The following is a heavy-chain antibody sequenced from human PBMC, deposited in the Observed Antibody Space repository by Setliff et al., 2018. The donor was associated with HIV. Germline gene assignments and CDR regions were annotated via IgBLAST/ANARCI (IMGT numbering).Heavy chain of an antibody. Sequence: SETLSLTCAVYGESFSPYYWNWIRQSPGKGLEWIGEISHSGSSNYSPSLESRLTISVDTSKNQVSLKLNSVTAADTAIYYCARGRDYTGSWFRPFYLDFWGHGNLVTVSS. V-gene: IGHV4-34*01. CDR2: ISHSGSS. CDR3: ARGRDYTGSWFRPFYLDF. J-gene: IGHJ4*01. D-gene: IGHD3-3*01. CDR1: GESFSPYY.